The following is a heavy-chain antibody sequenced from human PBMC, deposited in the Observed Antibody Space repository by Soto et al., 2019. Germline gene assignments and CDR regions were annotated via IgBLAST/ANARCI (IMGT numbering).Heavy chain of an antibody. Sequence: EASVKVSCTASGYTFTSYGISWVRQAPGQGLEWMGWISAYNGNTNYAQKLQGRVTMTTDTSTSTAYMELRSLRSDDTAVYYCARGRQWLDATSFDYWGQGTLVTVSS. CDR1: GYTFTSYG. D-gene: IGHD6-19*01. V-gene: IGHV1-18*01. J-gene: IGHJ4*02. CDR3: ARGRQWLDATSFDY. CDR2: ISAYNGNT.